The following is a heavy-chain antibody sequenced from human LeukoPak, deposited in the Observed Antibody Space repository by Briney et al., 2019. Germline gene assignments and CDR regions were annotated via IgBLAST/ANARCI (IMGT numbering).Heavy chain of an antibody. V-gene: IGHV4-59*01. CDR1: GGSISSYY. CDR2: IYYSGST. D-gene: IGHD3-3*01. CDR3: ARDNNDFWSGNYFDY. Sequence: SETLSLTCTVSGGSISSYYWSWIRQPPGKGLEWIGYIYYSGSTNYNPSLKSRVTISVDTSKNQFPLKLSSVTAADTAVYYCARDNNDFWSGNYFDYWGQGTLVTVSS. J-gene: IGHJ4*02.